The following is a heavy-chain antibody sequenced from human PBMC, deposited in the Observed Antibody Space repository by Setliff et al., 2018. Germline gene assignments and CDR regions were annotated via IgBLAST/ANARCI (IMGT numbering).Heavy chain of an antibody. D-gene: IGHD1-1*01. CDR1: GFSFGDST. J-gene: IGHJ4*02. CDR3: TSPSRGVRLPGRDY. CDR2: IRSKDESYAT. V-gene: IGHV3-73*01. Sequence: GGSLRLSCAASGFSFGDSTMDWVRQASGKGLEWLGRIRSKDESYATEYAASVKGRFTISRDDSKNTAYVQMTSMKTEDTAVYYCTSPSRGVRLPGRDYWGQGALVTVSS.